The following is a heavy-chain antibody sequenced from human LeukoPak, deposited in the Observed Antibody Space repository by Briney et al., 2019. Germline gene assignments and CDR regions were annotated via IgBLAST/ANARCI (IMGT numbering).Heavy chain of an antibody. D-gene: IGHD2/OR15-2a*01. V-gene: IGHV4-34*01. CDR1: GGSFSGYY. CDR3: ARGRGYYANFDY. CDR2: INHSGST. Sequence: SETLSLTCAVYGGSFSGYYWSWIRQPPGKGLEWIGEINHSGSTNYNPSLKSRATISVDTSKNQFSLKLSSVTAADTAVYYCARGRGYYANFDYWGQGTLVTVSS. J-gene: IGHJ4*02.